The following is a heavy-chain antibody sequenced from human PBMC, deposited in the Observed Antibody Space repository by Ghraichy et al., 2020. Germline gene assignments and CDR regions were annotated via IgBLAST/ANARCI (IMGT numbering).Heavy chain of an antibody. Sequence: SETLSLTCTVSGGSISSYYWSWIRQPPGKGLEWIGYIYYSGSTNYNPSLKSRVTISVDTSKNQFSLKLSSVTAADTAVYYCARGVDIVVVPAANAFDIWGQGTMVTVSS. CDR2: IYYSGST. CDR1: GGSISSYY. J-gene: IGHJ3*02. D-gene: IGHD2-2*03. CDR3: ARGVDIVVVPAANAFDI. V-gene: IGHV4-59*01.